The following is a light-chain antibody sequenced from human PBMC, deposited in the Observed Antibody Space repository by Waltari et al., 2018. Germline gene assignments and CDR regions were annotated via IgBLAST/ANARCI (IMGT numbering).Light chain of an antibody. J-gene: IGKJ4*01. Sequence: DIQMTQSPSSLSASVGDRVTITCRASQSISSYLNWYQQKPGKAPKLLIYAASSLQSGVPSRFSGIGSGTDFTLTSSSLQPEDFATYYCQQSYSTPLTFGGGTK. CDR2: AAS. V-gene: IGKV1-39*01. CDR1: QSISSY. CDR3: QQSYSTPLT.